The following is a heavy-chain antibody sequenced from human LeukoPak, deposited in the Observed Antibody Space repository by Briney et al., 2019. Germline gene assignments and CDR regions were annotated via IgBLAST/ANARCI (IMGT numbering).Heavy chain of an antibody. CDR1: GFTFDDYT. CDR3: AKADTTLDPFDH. Sequence: GGSLRLSCAASGFTFDDYTMHWVRQAPGKGLEWVSLISWDAGRTYYADSVKGRFTISRDNSKNSLYLQMNSLRTEDTALYYCAKADTTLDPFDHWGQGTQVTVSS. CDR2: ISWDAGRT. J-gene: IGHJ4*02. V-gene: IGHV3-43*01. D-gene: IGHD5-18*01.